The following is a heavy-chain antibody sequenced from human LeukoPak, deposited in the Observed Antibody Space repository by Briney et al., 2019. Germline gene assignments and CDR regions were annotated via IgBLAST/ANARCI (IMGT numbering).Heavy chain of an antibody. CDR1: GYIFTTYD. Sequence: ASVKVSCKASGYIFTTYDINWVRQATGQGLEWMGWMNPHSGNTGFAQNFQGRVAMTRNTSIDTAYMELSSLRVEDTAVYYCVRGFRSDTSGRKFDCWGQGTLVTVFS. CDR2: MNPHSGNT. J-gene: IGHJ4*02. CDR3: VRGFRSDTSGRKFDC. V-gene: IGHV1-8*01. D-gene: IGHD2-2*01.